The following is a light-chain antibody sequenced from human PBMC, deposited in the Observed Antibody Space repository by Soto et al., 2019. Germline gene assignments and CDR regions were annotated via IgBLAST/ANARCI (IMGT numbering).Light chain of an antibody. V-gene: IGLV2-14*01. CDR2: NVS. Sequence: QSALTQPASVSGSPGQSITISCTGTSSDVGGYNYVSWYQQHPGKAPKLMIYNVSNRPSGVSNRCSGSKSGNTASLTISGLQAEDEADYYCSSYTRSSTLYVVFGGGTKLTVL. J-gene: IGLJ2*01. CDR3: SSYTRSSTLYVV. CDR1: SSDVGGYNY.